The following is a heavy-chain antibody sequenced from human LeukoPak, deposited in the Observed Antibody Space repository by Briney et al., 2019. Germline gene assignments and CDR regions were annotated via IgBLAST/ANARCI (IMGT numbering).Heavy chain of an antibody. D-gene: IGHD5-18*01. CDR2: IYRSGNT. Sequence: PSQTLSLTCTVSGGSISSDKYYWSWIRQPAGKGLEWIGRIYRSGNTNYNPSLKSRVTISVDTSKNQFSLNLNSVTAADTAVYYCATSGYTYGHDYWGQGTLVTVSS. CDR1: GGSISSDKYY. J-gene: IGHJ4*02. CDR3: ATSGYTYGHDY. V-gene: IGHV4-61*02.